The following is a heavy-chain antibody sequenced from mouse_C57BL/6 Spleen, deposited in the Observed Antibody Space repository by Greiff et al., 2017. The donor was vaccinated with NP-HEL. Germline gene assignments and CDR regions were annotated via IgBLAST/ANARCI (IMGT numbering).Heavy chain of an antibody. Sequence: VQLQQSGPGLVQPSQSLSITCTVSGFSLTSYGVHWVRQSPGKGLEWLGVIWSGGSTDYNAAFISRLSISKDNSKSQVFFKMNSLQADDTAIYYCARPGSSYVGYFDVWGTGTTVTVSS. J-gene: IGHJ1*03. D-gene: IGHD1-1*01. CDR2: IWSGGST. CDR1: GFSLTSYG. CDR3: ARPGSSYVGYFDV. V-gene: IGHV2-2*01.